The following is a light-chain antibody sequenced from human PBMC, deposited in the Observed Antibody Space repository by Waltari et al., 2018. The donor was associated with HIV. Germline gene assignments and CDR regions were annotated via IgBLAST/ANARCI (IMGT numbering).Light chain of an antibody. J-gene: IGKJ1*01. V-gene: IGKV3-20*01. CDR3: HQYGSSPWT. CDR1: QSVTSNS. CDR2: GAS. Sequence: ELVLTPSPGTLSLSPGERATPSCRASQSVTSNSLAWFQQKPGQAPSLLIYGASSRATGTPDRFSAGGSGTDFTLTISGLEPEDFAVYFCHQYGSSPWTFGQGAKVEIK.